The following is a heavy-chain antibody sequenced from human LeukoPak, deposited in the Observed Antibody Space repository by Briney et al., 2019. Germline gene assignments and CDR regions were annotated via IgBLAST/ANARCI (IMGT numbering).Heavy chain of an antibody. CDR3: ARDPYYDSSGYGDY. J-gene: IGHJ4*02. CDR2: ISGYNGHT. D-gene: IGHD3-22*01. V-gene: IGHV1-18*01. CDR1: GYTFTSYG. Sequence: ASVKVSCKASGYTFTSYGISWVRQAPGQGLGWMGWISGYNGHTNYAQKLQGRVTMTTDTSTSTAYMELRSLRSDDTAVYYCARDPYYDSSGYGDYWGQGTLVTVSS.